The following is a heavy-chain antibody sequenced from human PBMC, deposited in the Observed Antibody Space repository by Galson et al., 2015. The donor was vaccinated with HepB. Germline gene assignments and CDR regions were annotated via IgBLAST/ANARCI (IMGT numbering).Heavy chain of an antibody. CDR1: GYSFTDYW. J-gene: IGHJ4*02. D-gene: IGHD2-15*01. CDR2: IYPGDSDT. Sequence: QSGAEVKKPGESLKISCKGSGYSFTDYWIGWVRQMPGKGLEWMGIIYPGDSDTKYSPSFQGQVTISADESISTAYLQWSGLKASDIAMYYCTRLGYCGGGSCYQRGYFDSWGQGTLVIVSS. V-gene: IGHV5-51*01. CDR3: TRLGYCGGGSCYQRGYFDS.